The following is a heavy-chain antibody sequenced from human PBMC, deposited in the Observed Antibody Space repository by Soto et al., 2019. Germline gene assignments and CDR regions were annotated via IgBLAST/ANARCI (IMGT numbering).Heavy chain of an antibody. CDR1: GYSITAGGYY. V-gene: IGHV4-31*03. Sequence: TLSLTCFVSGYSITAGGYYWSWIRHHPGKGLEWIGSFYSSGSIIYNPSLRSRVSISGDTSSNQFSMSLTSVTAADTARYYCARMYSSGSGWFHPWGQGTLVTVSS. D-gene: IGHD6-19*01. CDR2: FYSSGSI. J-gene: IGHJ5*02. CDR3: ARMYSSGSGWFHP.